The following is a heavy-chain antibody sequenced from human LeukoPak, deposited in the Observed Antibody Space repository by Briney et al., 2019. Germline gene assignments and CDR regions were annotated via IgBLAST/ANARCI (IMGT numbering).Heavy chain of an antibody. V-gene: IGHV1-8*01. CDR3: ATEQWLVSRNWFDP. Sequence: ASVTVSCKASGYTFTSYDINWVRQASGQGLEWMGWMNPNSGNKGYAQKFQGRVTMTRNTSISTAYMELSSLRSKDTAVYYCATEQWLVSRNWFDPWGQGTLVTVSS. D-gene: IGHD6-19*01. CDR1: GYTFTSYD. J-gene: IGHJ5*02. CDR2: MNPNSGNK.